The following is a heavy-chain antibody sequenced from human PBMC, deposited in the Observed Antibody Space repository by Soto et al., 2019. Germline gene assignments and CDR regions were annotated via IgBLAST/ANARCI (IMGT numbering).Heavy chain of an antibody. J-gene: IGHJ4*02. Sequence: QVQLVQSGAEVKKPESSVKVSCKAPGGTFSTYAISWVRQAPGQGLEWMGGIIPMFGTANYAQRFQDRVTITAEESTTTVYMELSSLRSEDTAMYFCASGIQLWLRRINNGYSGWGQGTLVTVSS. V-gene: IGHV1-69*12. CDR2: IIPMFGTA. CDR3: ASGIQLWLRRINNGYSG. CDR1: GGTFSTYA. D-gene: IGHD5-18*01.